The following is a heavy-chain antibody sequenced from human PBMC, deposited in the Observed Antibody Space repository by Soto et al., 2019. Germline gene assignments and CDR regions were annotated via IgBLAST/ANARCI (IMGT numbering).Heavy chain of an antibody. V-gene: IGHV4-59*12. CDR3: ARGCSSASCYTGFDP. CDR2: IYYSGKT. J-gene: IGHJ5*02. Sequence: VRLLESGGGLVKPGGSLRLSCATSGLTFSNYAMSWVRQAPGGGLEWLGYIYYSGKTDYNPSLRSRVTISVDRSNNQFSLILTSVTAADSAVYFCARGCSSASCYTGFDPWGQGTLVSVSS. D-gene: IGHD2-2*02. CDR1: GLTFSNYAM.